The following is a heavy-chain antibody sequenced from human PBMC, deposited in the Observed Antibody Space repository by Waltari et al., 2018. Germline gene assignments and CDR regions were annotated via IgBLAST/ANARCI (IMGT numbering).Heavy chain of an antibody. D-gene: IGHD1-1*01. CDR3: ARGDGTGKYGY. CDR1: GGSFRGYY. J-gene: IGHJ4*02. CDR2: TTDRERT. V-gene: IGHV4-34*02. Sequence: QVQLQQWGAGLLKPSETLSLPCAVYGGSFRGYYWSWIRQPPGKGLEWIGKTTDRERTKYNPDLKSRISISGDTSKKQFSLTVVAVTAADAAVYYCARGDGTGKYGYWGQGTRVTVSS.